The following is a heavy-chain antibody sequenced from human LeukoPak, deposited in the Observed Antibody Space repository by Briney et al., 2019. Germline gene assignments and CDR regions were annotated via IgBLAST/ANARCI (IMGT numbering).Heavy chain of an antibody. J-gene: IGHJ4*02. D-gene: IGHD3-3*02. CDR2: IYSGGST. CDR1: GFTVSSNY. V-gene: IGHV3-53*01. Sequence: GGSLRLSCAASGFTVSSNYMNWVRQAPGKGLEWVSVIYSGGSTYYADSVEGRFTISRDNSKNTLYLQMNSLRAEDTAVYYCARDLSSHLWDYWGQGTLVTVSS. CDR3: ARDLSSHLWDY.